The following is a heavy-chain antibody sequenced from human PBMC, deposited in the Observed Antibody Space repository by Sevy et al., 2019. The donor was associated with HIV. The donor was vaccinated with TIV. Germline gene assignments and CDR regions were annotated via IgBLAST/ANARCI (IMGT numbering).Heavy chain of an antibody. D-gene: IGHD3-3*01. CDR1: GFTVSSSY. V-gene: IGHV3-53*01. CDR3: ARGRGVFGAVAINWFDP. J-gene: IGHJ5*02. Sequence: GESLKISCAASGFTVSSSYMTWVRQPLGKGLEWVSVIYSGGSTYYADSVKGRFTISRDNSKNTLYLQMNNLRADDTAVYYCARGRGVFGAVAINWFDPWGQGALVTVSS. CDR2: IYSGGST.